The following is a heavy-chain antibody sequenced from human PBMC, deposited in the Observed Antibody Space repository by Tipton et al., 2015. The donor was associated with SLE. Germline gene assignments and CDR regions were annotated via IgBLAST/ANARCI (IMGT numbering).Heavy chain of an antibody. Sequence: TLSLTCAVYGGSVSGKYWDWIRQPPGKGLEWIGGINHSGSPNYNPSLKSRVTVSVDTSKNQVSLKLSSVTAADTAVYYCARGGVGGYDYFDYWGQGTLVTVSS. CDR3: ARGGVGGYDYFDY. CDR1: GGSVSGKY. CDR2: INHSGSP. J-gene: IGHJ4*02. V-gene: IGHV4-34*01. D-gene: IGHD5-12*01.